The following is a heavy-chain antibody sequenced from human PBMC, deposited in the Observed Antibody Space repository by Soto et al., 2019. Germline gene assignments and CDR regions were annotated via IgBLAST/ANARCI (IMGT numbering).Heavy chain of an antibody. D-gene: IGHD1-20*01. CDR3: AGEVSGIQAFDY. CDR1: GGSINSSYW. CDR2: LSHGGST. V-gene: IGHV4-4*02. Sequence: QVQLQESGPGLVKPSETLSLTCVVSGGSINSSYWWNWVRQPPGKGLEWIGELSHGGSTNFNPSLKSRATIAVDKSKNPLSLKLDSVTAADTAVYYCAGEVSGIQAFDYWGQGTLVTVSS. J-gene: IGHJ4*02.